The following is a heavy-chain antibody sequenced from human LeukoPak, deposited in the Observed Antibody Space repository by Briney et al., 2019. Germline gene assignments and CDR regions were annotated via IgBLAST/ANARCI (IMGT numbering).Heavy chain of an antibody. J-gene: IGHJ4*02. Sequence: PSETLSLTCTVSGGSISSYYWSWIRRPPGKGLEWIGYIYYSGSTNYIPSLKSRVTISVDTSKNQFSLKLSSVTAADTAVYYCARARGYYFDYWGQGILVTVSS. CDR2: IYYSGST. CDR1: GGSISSYY. CDR3: ARARGYYFDY. V-gene: IGHV4-59*01.